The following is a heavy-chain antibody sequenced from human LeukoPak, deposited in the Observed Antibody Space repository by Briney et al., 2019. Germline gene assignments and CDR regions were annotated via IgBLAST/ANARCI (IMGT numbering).Heavy chain of an antibody. CDR3: TTDGVGVEGATYDN. V-gene: IGHV3-15*01. CDR1: GFTFINAW. D-gene: IGHD1-26*01. Sequence: PGGSLRLSCAASGFTFINAWMAWVRRAPGKGLEWVGRIKAKAHGGTIEYAAPVKGRFTISRDDSKNTLYLQMNSLKTEDTAVYYCTTDGVGVEGATYDNWGQGTLVSVSS. J-gene: IGHJ4*02. CDR2: IKAKAHGGTI.